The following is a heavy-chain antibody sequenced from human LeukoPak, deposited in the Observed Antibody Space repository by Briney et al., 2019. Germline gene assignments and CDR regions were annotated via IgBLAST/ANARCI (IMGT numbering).Heavy chain of an antibody. Sequence: ASVKVSCKVSGYTLTELSTHWVRQAPARGRGWMGGFHPADGETIYSQKFQGRVTMTEDTSTDTAYMELNSLRSEDTAVYYCATGLKFGESPHYYYYYYFMDVWGKGTTVTVSS. CDR1: GYTLTELS. CDR3: ATGLKFGESPHYYYYYYFMDV. D-gene: IGHD3-10*01. J-gene: IGHJ6*03. CDR2: FHPADGET. V-gene: IGHV1-24*01.